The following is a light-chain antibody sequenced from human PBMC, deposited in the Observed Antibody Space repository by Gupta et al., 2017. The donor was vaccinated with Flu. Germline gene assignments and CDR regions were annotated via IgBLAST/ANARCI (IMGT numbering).Light chain of an antibody. Sequence: ELVLTQSPGTLSLSPGERATLSCRTSQSVYNSYLTWYQQKLGQAPRLLIYGASSRAPGIPDRCSGSGSGTDFTLTITRLEAEDFAVYYCQEFGGSGFIFGQGTKLEIK. CDR2: GAS. J-gene: IGKJ2*01. CDR1: QSVYNSY. CDR3: QEFGGSGFI. V-gene: IGKV3-20*01.